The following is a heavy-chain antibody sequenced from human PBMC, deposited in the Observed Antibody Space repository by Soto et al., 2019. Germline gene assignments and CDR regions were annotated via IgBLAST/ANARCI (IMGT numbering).Heavy chain of an antibody. D-gene: IGHD2-21*01. V-gene: IGHV4-30-4*01. Sequence: QVQLQESGPGLVKPSQTLSLTCTVSGGSISNAVYYWSWVRQAPGKGLEWFGYVYYRGSIYYNPSLESRLAISVDTSKNQFSLSLTSVTAADTAMYFCARVILNPNFFDSWGPRTLVTLSS. J-gene: IGHJ5*01. CDR3: ARVILNPNFFDS. CDR2: VYYRGSI. CDR1: GGSISNAVYY.